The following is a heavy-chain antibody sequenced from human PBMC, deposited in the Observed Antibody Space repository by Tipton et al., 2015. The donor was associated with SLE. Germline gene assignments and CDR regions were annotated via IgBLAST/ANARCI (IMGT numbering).Heavy chain of an antibody. Sequence: LRLSCTVSGDSITDSGYSWNWVRQHPGAGLGWIGYIHHSGRTDYNPSLRSRVTISRDTSKNQFSLNVNSVTAADTAVYYCARQHSGGATDTWGQGTLVTVSS. CDR1: GDSITDSGYS. V-gene: IGHV4-31*03. CDR2: IHHSGRT. D-gene: IGHD1-26*01. J-gene: IGHJ5*02. CDR3: ARQHSGGATDT.